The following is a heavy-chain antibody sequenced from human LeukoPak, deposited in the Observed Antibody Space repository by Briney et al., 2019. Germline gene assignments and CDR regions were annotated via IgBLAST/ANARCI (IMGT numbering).Heavy chain of an antibody. CDR2: IKQGGSEK. Sequence: GGSLRLSCAASGFTFSSYWMSWVRQAPGKGLEWVANIKQGGSEKYYVDSVKGRFTISRDNAKNSLYLQMNSLRAEDTAVYYCARDRVVRGVHYYYYGMDVWGQGTTVTVSS. CDR1: GFTFSSYW. J-gene: IGHJ6*02. CDR3: ARDRVVRGVHYYYYGMDV. V-gene: IGHV3-7*04. D-gene: IGHD3-10*01.